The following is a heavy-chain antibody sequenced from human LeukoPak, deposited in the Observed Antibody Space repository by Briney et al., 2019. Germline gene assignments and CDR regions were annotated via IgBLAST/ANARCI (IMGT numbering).Heavy chain of an antibody. D-gene: IGHD5-24*01. CDR3: ARGRDGYSRPFDY. V-gene: IGHV5-51*01. CDR1: GYTFTTYR. J-gene: IGHJ4*02. Sequence: GESLKISCKGSGYTFTTYRIGWVRQMPGKGLEWMGIIYPGDSDTRYSPSFQGQVTISADKSISTAYLQWSSLKASDTATYYCARGRDGYSRPFDYWGQGTLVTVSS. CDR2: IYPGDSDT.